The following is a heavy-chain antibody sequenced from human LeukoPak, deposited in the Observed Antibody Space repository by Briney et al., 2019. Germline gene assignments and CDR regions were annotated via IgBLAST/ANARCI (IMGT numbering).Heavy chain of an antibody. D-gene: IGHD3-3*01. CDR3: ARTYYDFWSGPAGGNYGMDV. V-gene: IGHV4-39*01. CDR2: IYDSGST. CDR1: GGSIRSSYYY. J-gene: IGHJ6*02. Sequence: SETLSLTCTVSGGSIRSSYYYWGWIRQPPGKGLEWIGSIYDSGSTYYNPSLKSRVTISVDTSKNQFSLKLSSVTAADTAVYYCARTYYDFWSGPAGGNYGMDVWGQGTTVTVSS.